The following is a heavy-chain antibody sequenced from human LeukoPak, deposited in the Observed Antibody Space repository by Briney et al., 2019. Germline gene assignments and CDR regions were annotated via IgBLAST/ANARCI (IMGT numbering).Heavy chain of an antibody. J-gene: IGHJ6*03. CDR3: ARIEEQLGTTLYYYYMDV. V-gene: IGHV3-21*01. CDR2: ISSSSSYI. D-gene: IGHD6-13*01. Sequence: GGSLRLSCAASGFTFNGYWMSRVRQAPGKGLEWVSSISSSSSYIYYADSVKGRFTISRDNAKNSLYLQMNSLRAEDTAAYYCARIEEQLGTTLYYYYMDVWGKGTTVTVSS. CDR1: GFTFNGYW.